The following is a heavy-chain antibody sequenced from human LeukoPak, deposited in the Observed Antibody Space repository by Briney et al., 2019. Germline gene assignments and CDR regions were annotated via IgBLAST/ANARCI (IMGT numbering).Heavy chain of an antibody. CDR1: GFTFSSYG. CDR2: ISGSGGST. V-gene: IGHV3-23*01. J-gene: IGHJ4*02. Sequence: GGTLRLSCAASGFTFSSYGMSWVRQAPGKGLEWVSAISGSGGSTYYADSVKGRFTISRDNAKNSLYLQMNSLRAEDTAVYYCARDLEGSGSFYRPSYDYWGQGTLVTVSS. CDR3: ARDLEGSGSFYRPSYDY. D-gene: IGHD3-10*01.